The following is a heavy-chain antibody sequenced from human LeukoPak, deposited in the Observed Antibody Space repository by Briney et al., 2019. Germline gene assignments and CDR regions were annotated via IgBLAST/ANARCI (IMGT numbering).Heavy chain of an antibody. J-gene: IGHJ5*02. CDR2: IKEDKSET. CDR3: ARGHYGDNA. V-gene: IGHV3-7*01. Sequence: PGGSLRLSCAASGFTFSTYWMNWVRQAPGKGLEWVANIKEDKSETYYVDSVKGRFTISRDNAKNSLYLEMSSLRAEDTAVYYCARGHYGDNAWGRGTLVTVSS. CDR1: GFTFSTYW. D-gene: IGHD4-17*01.